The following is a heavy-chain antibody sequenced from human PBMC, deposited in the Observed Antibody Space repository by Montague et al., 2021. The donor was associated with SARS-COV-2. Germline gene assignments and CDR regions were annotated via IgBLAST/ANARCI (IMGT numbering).Heavy chain of an antibody. CDR1: GASFSSDSLS. Sequence: VSPGASFSSDSLSWHWIRQSPSRGLEWLASTYYRSKWYNDSAPSVSGRATVKPDTSRNQFSLHLDSVTPEDRALYFCARKMDSSFDVWGKGTMVIVSS. CDR2: TYYRSKWYN. CDR3: ARKMDSSFDV. J-gene: IGHJ3*01. V-gene: IGHV6-1*01. D-gene: IGHD2-2*03.